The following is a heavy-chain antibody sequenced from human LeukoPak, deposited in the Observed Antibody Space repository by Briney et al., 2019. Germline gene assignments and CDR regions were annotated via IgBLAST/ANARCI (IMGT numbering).Heavy chain of an antibody. V-gene: IGHV3-74*01. CDR1: GFIFSSYE. J-gene: IGHJ4*02. Sequence: GGSLRLSCEASGFIFSSYEMNWVRQAPGKGLVWVSRINSDGSSTSYADSVKGRFTISRDNAKNTLYLQMNSLRAEDTAVYYCARAGITMVRGVITPDYWGQGTLVTVSS. CDR3: ARAGITMVRGVITPDY. CDR2: INSDGSST. D-gene: IGHD3-10*01.